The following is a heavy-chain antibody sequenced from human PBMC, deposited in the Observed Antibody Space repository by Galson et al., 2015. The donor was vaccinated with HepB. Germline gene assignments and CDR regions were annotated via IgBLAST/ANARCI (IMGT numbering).Heavy chain of an antibody. V-gene: IGHV4-59*08. D-gene: IGHD3-10*01. J-gene: IGHJ6*02. CDR2: IYYSGST. CDR3: ARHGDYFGSGSSLSDGMDV. Sequence: ETLSLTCTVSGGSISSYYWSWIRQPPGRGLEWIGFIYYSGSTNYNPSLRSRVTISVDTSKKLFSLRLTSVTAADTAVYYCARHGDYFGSGSSLSDGMDVWGHGTTVTVS. CDR1: GGSISSYY.